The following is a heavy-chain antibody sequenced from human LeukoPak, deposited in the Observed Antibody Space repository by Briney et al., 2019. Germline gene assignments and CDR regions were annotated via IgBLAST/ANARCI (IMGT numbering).Heavy chain of an antibody. V-gene: IGHV1-18*01. J-gene: IGHJ6*03. CDR1: GYTFTTYG. CDR3: ARARGVYYYYYYMDV. D-gene: IGHD3-10*01. Sequence: ASVKVSCKASGYTFTTYGISWVRQAPGQGLEWMGWISANNGNTNYAQNFQGRVIMTTDTSTSTAYMELSSLRSEDTAVYYCARARGVYYYYYYMDVWGKGTTVTVSS. CDR2: ISANNGNT.